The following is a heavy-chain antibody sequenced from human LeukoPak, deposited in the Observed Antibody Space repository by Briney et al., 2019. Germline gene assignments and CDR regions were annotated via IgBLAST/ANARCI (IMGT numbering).Heavy chain of an antibody. CDR1: GYTFTGYY. Sequence: ASVKVSCKASGYTFTGYYMHWVRQAPGQGLEWMGWINPNSGGTNYAQKFQGRVTMTRDTSISTAYMELSRLRSDDTAVYYCAREGLYDFWSGPDYWGQGTLVTVSS. J-gene: IGHJ4*02. D-gene: IGHD3-3*01. V-gene: IGHV1-2*02. CDR2: INPNSGGT. CDR3: AREGLYDFWSGPDY.